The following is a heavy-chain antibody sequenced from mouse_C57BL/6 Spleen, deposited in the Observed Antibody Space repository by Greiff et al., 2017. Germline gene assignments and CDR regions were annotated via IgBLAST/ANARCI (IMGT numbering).Heavy chain of an antibody. CDR1: GFTFSSYG. J-gene: IGHJ3*01. Sequence: EVKLMASGGDLVKPGGSLKLSCAASGFTFSSYGMSWVRQTPDKRLEWVATISSGGSYTYYPDSVKGRFTISRDNAKNTLYLQMSSLKSEDTAMYYCARHTDYQFAYWGQGTLVTVSA. V-gene: IGHV5-6*01. D-gene: IGHD2-4*01. CDR2: ISSGGSYT. CDR3: ARHTDYQFAY.